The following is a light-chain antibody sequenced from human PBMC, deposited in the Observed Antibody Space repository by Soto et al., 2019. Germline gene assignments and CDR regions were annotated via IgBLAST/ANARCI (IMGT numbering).Light chain of an antibody. CDR3: QTWGTVTAV. Sequence: QLVLTQSPSASASLGASVKLTCTLSSGHSTYGIAWHQQQPEKGPRYLMRVNSDGSHNKGDGIPYRVSGSSSGAERYLTIASLQSEDEADYYCQTWGTVTAVFGGGTQLTVL. CDR1: SGHSTYG. V-gene: IGLV4-69*01. CDR2: VNSDGSH. J-gene: IGLJ7*01.